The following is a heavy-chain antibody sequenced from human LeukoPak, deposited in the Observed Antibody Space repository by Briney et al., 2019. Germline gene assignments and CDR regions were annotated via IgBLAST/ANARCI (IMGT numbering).Heavy chain of an antibody. D-gene: IGHD3-10*01. CDR3: ARDRPPEYYYGSGSYSVNAFDI. Sequence: GGSLRPSCAASGFTFSNFGMHWVRQAPGKGLEWLAVISYDGSNEYHADSVKGRFTISRDNSKDTLFLQMNSLRAEDTAVYYCARDRPPEYYYGSGSYSVNAFDIWGQGTMVTVSS. CDR1: GFTFSNFG. J-gene: IGHJ3*02. CDR2: ISYDGSNE. V-gene: IGHV3-30*03.